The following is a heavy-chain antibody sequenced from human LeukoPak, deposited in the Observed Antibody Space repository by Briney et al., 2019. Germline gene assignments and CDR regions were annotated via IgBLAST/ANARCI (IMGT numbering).Heavy chain of an antibody. J-gene: IGHJ4*02. D-gene: IGHD6-19*01. CDR2: ISYDGSNK. CDR1: GFTFSSYG. CDR3: AKDLGGSGWHYFDY. Sequence: GGSLRLSCAASGFTFSSYGMHWVRQAPGKGLEWVAVISYDGSNKYYADSVKGRFTISRDNSKNTLYLQMNSLRAEDTAVYYCAKDLGGSGWHYFDYWGQGTLVTVSS. V-gene: IGHV3-30*18.